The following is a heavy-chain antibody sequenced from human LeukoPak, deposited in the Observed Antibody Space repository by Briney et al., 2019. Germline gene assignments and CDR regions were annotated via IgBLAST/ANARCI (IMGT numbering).Heavy chain of an antibody. CDR1: GFTFSNAW. CDR3: ARDFGPSVYDTSGYDY. V-gene: IGHV3-21*01. J-gene: IGHJ4*02. Sequence: GGSLRLSCAASGFTFSNAWMSWVRQAPGKGLEWVSYITGSSSYTFYADSVKGRFTISRDNAKNSLYLQMNSLRDEDTAVYYCARDFGPSVYDTSGYDYWGQGTLVTVSS. D-gene: IGHD3-22*01. CDR2: ITGSSSYT.